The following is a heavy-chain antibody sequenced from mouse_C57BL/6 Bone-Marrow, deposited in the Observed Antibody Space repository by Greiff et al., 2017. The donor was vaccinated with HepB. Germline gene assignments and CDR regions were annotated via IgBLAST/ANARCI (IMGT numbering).Heavy chain of an antibody. CDR1: GYTFTSYG. CDR3: ARDLDGYYCFDY. D-gene: IGHD2-3*01. Sequence: QVQLKQSGAELARPGASVKLSCKASGYTFTSYGISWVKQRTGQGLEWIGEIYPRSGNTKYNEKFKGKATLTVDTSSSTAYMQLSSLTSEDSAVYFCARDLDGYYCFDYWGQGTTLTVSS. J-gene: IGHJ2*01. CDR2: IYPRSGNT. V-gene: IGHV1-81*01.